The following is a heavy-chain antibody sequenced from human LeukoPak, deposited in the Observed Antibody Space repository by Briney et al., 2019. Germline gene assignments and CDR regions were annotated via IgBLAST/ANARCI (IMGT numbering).Heavy chain of an antibody. D-gene: IGHD3-22*01. CDR2: IYYSGST. CDR3: AKDRGFTMMAEAFDI. CDR1: GGSISSYY. J-gene: IGHJ3*02. Sequence: SETLSLTCTVSGGSISSYYWSWIRQPPGKGLEWIGYIYYSGSTNYNPSLKSRVTISVDTSKNQFSLKLSSVTAADTAVYYCAKDRGFTMMAEAFDIWGQGTMVTVSS. V-gene: IGHV4-59*01.